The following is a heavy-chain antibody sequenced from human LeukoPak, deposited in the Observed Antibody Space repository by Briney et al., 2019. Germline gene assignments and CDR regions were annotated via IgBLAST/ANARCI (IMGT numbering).Heavy chain of an antibody. Sequence: PSETLSLTCTVSRGSISPDHCAWIRRPPGKGLEWIGYIFYTGRARYNPSLEGRAALTVDMSKNQVSLKLRSVTAADTATYYCARLVDGANTRVDSWGQGTLVTVSS. CDR1: RGSISPDH. V-gene: IGHV4-59*08. D-gene: IGHD4/OR15-4a*01. CDR2: IFYTGRA. CDR3: ARLVDGANTRVDS. J-gene: IGHJ4*02.